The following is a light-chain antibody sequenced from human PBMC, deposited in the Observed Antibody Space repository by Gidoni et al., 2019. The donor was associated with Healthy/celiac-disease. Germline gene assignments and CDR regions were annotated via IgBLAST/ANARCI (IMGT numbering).Light chain of an antibody. CDR3: SSYTSSSTLV. CDR2: EVS. CDR1: SSDVGGYNY. V-gene: IGLV2-14*01. Sequence: QSALTQPASVSGSPGQSITISCTGTSSDVGGYNYVSWYQQHPGKAPKLMSYEVSTRPSGVSNRFSGSKSGNTASLTISGLQAEDEADYYCSSYTSSSTLVFGTGTKVTVL. J-gene: IGLJ1*01.